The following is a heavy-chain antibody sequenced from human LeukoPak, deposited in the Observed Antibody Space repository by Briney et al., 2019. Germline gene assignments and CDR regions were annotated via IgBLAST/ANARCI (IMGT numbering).Heavy chain of an antibody. CDR3: AREGFRTMVREVITL. Sequence: SETLSLTCAVYGGSFSGYYWSWIRQPPGKGLEWIGEINHSGSTNYNPSLKSRVTISVDTSKNQFSLKLSSVTAADTAVYYCAREGFRTMVREVITLWGQGTLVTVSS. CDR2: INHSGST. V-gene: IGHV4-34*01. J-gene: IGHJ4*02. D-gene: IGHD3-10*01. CDR1: GGSFSGYY.